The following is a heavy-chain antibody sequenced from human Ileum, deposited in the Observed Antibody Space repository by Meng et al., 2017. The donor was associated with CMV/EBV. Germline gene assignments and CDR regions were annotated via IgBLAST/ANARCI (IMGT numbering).Heavy chain of an antibody. CDR3: ARIPRGGTYESYYFDF. J-gene: IGHJ4*02. V-gene: IGHV4-39*07. CDR2: IYYSGQS. CDR1: GGSIHSVAYY. D-gene: IGHD3-10*01. Sequence: QVPRKESGPGLVKPPEALSLTCTVSGGSIHSVAYYWAWIRQPPGKGLEWIGSIYYSGQSYDNPSLESRLTLSVDTSKNQFSLKLNSVTAADTAVYYCARIPRGGTYESYYFDFWGQGTLVTVSS.